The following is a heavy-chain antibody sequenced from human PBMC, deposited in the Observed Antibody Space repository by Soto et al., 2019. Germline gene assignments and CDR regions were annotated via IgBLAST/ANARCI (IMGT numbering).Heavy chain of an antibody. Sequence: GGSLRLSCAASGFTFSNAWMSWVRQAPGKGLEWVGRIKSKTDGGTTDYAAPGKGRFTISRDDSKNTLYLQMNSLKTEDTAVYYCTADPGYTMVRGVIQGYYYYGMDVWGQGTTVTVSS. V-gene: IGHV3-15*01. CDR2: IKSKTDGGTT. CDR3: TADPGYTMVRGVIQGYYYYGMDV. D-gene: IGHD3-10*01. CDR1: GFTFSNAW. J-gene: IGHJ6*02.